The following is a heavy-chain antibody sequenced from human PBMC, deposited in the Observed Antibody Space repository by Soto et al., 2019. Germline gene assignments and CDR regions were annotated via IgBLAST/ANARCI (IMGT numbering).Heavy chain of an antibody. D-gene: IGHD3-22*01. J-gene: IGHJ4*02. CDR2: ISYDGSNK. V-gene: IGHV3-30*18. CDR3: AKVYYDSSGYYWMSANQQSYYFDY. Sequence: PGGSLRLSCAASGFTFSSYGMHWVRQAPGKGLEWVAVISYDGSNKYYADSVKGRFTISRDNSKNTLYLQMNSLRAEDTAVYYCAKVYYDSSGYYWMSANQQSYYFDYWGQGTLVTVSS. CDR1: GFTFSSYG.